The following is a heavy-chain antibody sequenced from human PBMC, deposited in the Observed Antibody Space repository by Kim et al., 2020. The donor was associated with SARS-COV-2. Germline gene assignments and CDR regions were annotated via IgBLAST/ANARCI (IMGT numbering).Heavy chain of an antibody. CDR1: GFTFSSYA. CDR2: ISDSGGRT. Sequence: GGSLRLSCAASGFTFSSYAMTWVRQAPGKGLEWASTISDSGGRTHYADSVKGRFTISRDNSKNTLYLQLNSLTAEDTAVYYCSASDYWGQGTLVTVSS. J-gene: IGHJ4*02. CDR3: SASDY. V-gene: IGHV3-23*01.